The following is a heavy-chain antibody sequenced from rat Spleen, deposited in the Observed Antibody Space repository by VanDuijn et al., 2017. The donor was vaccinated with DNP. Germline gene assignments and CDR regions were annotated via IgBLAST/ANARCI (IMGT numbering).Heavy chain of an antibody. V-gene: IGHV5-20*01. D-gene: IGHD1-12*01. CDR2: ITNTGGST. Sequence: EVQLVESGGGLVQPGRSLKLSCAASGFTFSDYYMAWVRQAPTKGLEWVASITNTGGSTFYRDSVKGRFTISRDNAKNTLYLQMNSLRSEDTATYYFARDRDSYANVEFAYWGQGTLVTVSS. J-gene: IGHJ3*01. CDR1: GFTFSDYY. CDR3: ARDRDSYANVEFAY.